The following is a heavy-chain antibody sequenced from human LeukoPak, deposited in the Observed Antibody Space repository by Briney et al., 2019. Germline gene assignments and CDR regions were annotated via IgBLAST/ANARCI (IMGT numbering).Heavy chain of an antibody. D-gene: IGHD7-27*01. J-gene: IGHJ4*02. CDR3: ARVPGEPYWGFKSYFDY. Sequence: GASVKVSCKASGYPFISYDINWVRQAAGQGLEWMGWINPNCGGTNYAQKFQGRVTMTRDTSISTAYMELSRLRSDDTAVYYCARVPGEPYWGFKSYFDYWGQGTLVTVSS. CDR2: INPNCGGT. CDR1: GYPFISYD. V-gene: IGHV1-2*02.